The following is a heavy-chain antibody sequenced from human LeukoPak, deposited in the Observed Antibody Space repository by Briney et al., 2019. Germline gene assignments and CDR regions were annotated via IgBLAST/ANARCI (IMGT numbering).Heavy chain of an antibody. V-gene: IGHV3-48*01. CDR1: GFTFRDYS. J-gene: IGHJ4*02. CDR2: VGISSGNT. D-gene: IGHD2-2*01. Sequence: GGSLRLSCAVSGFTFRDYSMNWVRQAPGKGLEWISYVGISSGNTKYADSVKGRFTISGDKAKNSLYLQMNSLRVEDTAVYYCARDTKYAFDNWGQGTLVTVSS. CDR3: ARDTKYAFDN.